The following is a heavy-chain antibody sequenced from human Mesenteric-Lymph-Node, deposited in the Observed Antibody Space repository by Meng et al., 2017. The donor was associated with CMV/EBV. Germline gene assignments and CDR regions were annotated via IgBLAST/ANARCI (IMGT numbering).Heavy chain of an antibody. Sequence: GGSLRLSCAASGFTFSSYSMNWVRQAPGKGLEWVSSISSSSSYIYYADSVKGRFTISRDNAKNSLYLQMNSLRAEDTAVYYCARDGYDFWSGYSNSYYYGLDVWGQGTTVTVSS. J-gene: IGHJ6*02. CDR1: GFTFSSYS. CDR2: ISSSSSYI. D-gene: IGHD3-3*01. V-gene: IGHV3-21*01. CDR3: ARDGYDFWSGYSNSYYYGLDV.